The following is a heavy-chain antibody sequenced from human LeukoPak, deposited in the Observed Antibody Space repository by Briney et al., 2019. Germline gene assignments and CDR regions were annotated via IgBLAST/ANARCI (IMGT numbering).Heavy chain of an antibody. J-gene: IGHJ4*02. CDR2: IEQDESDK. V-gene: IGHV3-7*04. CDR3: AREGVGTFDY. CDR1: GFTYNSYW. D-gene: IGHD1-1*01. Sequence: PGGSLRLSCAASGFTYNSYWMSGIPQAPRKGREGVGNIEQDESDKHCVDSVKGRFTISRDNAKNSLYLQMNSLRAEDTAVYYCAREGVGTFDYWGKGTLVTVSS.